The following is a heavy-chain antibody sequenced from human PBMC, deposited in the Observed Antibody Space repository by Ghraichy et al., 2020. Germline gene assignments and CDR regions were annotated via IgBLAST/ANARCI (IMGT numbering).Heavy chain of an antibody. CDR3: AEDPRYSSV. CDR1: GFTFSNY. J-gene: IGHJ4*02. V-gene: IGHV3-23*01. Sequence: GGSLRLSCAASGFTFSNYMNWVRQAPGRGLEWVSGIRGSDGTTYYADSVRGRFTIFRDNSKNILYLQLDSLRAEDTAVYYCAEDPRYSSVWGQGTLVAVSS. D-gene: IGHD6-19*01. CDR2: IRGSDGTT.